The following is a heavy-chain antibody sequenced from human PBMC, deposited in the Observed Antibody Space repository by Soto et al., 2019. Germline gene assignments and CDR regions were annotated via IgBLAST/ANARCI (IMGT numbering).Heavy chain of an antibody. CDR3: ARSSYYDSTGCFDY. Sequence: SETLSLTCTVSGGSISSYYWNWIRQPPGKGLEWIGYIHYSGSTNYNPSLKGRVTISVDTSKNQFSLKLSSVTAADTAVYYCARSSYYDSTGCFDYWGQGTLVTVSS. D-gene: IGHD3-22*01. CDR2: IHYSGST. V-gene: IGHV4-59*01. J-gene: IGHJ4*02. CDR1: GGSISSYY.